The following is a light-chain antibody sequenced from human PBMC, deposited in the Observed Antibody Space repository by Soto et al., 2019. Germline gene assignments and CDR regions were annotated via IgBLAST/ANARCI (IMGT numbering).Light chain of an antibody. V-gene: IGLV2-14*01. CDR2: DVS. J-gene: IGLJ1*01. Sequence: QSVLTQPASVSGSPGQSITISCTGTSSDVGAYNYVSWYQQHPGKAPKLMIYDVSNRPSGVSNRFSGSKSGNTASLTISGLLAVDEADYYCSSYTSSSTPYVFGIGTKVTVL. CDR1: SSDVGAYNY. CDR3: SSYTSSSTPYV.